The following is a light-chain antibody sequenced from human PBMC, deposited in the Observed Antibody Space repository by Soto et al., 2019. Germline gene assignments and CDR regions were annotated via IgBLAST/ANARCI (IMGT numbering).Light chain of an antibody. CDR2: EVS. J-gene: IGLJ3*02. V-gene: IGLV2-14*01. CDR3: SSYTSSNTGV. CDR1: SSDVGGHNY. Sequence: QSVLTQPASVSGSPGQSITISCIGTSSDVGGHNYVSWYQQYPGKAPKLIISEVSDRPSGISSRFSGSTSGDTASLTISWLQAEDEADYYCSSYTSSNTGVFGGGTKVTVL.